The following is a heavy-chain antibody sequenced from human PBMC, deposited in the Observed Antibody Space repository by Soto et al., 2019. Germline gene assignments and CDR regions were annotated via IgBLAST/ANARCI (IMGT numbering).Heavy chain of an antibody. D-gene: IGHD3-10*01. J-gene: IGHJ4*01. CDR2: INHSGST. CDR1: GGSFSGYY. CDR3: ARQPMVYFQY. Sequence: QVQLQQWGAGLLKPSETLSLTCAVYGGSFSGYYWRWIRQPPGKGLEWIGEINHSGSTNYNPSRNGTFTISEDTSKHPSPPKLSSVTDANTSVYYCARQPMVYFQYWGHGTLLAVAS. V-gene: IGHV4-34*01.